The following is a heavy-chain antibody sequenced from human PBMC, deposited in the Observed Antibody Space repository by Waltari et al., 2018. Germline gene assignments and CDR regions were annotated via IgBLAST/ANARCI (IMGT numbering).Heavy chain of an antibody. D-gene: IGHD6-13*01. Sequence: EVQLVQSGAEVKKPGESLRISCKSSGYSFSSYWISWVRQMPGKGLEWMGRIDPSDSYTNYSPSFQGHVTISADKSISTAYVQWSSLKASDTAIYYCARGPSIAAAGTRGMDVWGQGTTVTVSS. J-gene: IGHJ6*02. CDR2: IDPSDSYT. V-gene: IGHV5-10-1*03. CDR3: ARGPSIAAAGTRGMDV. CDR1: GYSFSSYW.